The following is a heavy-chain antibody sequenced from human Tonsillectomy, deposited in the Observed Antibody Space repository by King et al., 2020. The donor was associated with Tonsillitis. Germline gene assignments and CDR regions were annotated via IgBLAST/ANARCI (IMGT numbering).Heavy chain of an antibody. D-gene: IGHD6-19*01. V-gene: IGHV3-30-3*01. CDR2: ISYDGSNK. CDR3: ARDPRPRSGWEFSLLYYYYYGMDV. CDR1: GFTFSSYA. J-gene: IGHJ6*02. Sequence: QLVQSGGGVVQPGRSLRLSCAASGFTFSSYAMHWVRQAPGKGLEWVAVISYDGSNKYYADSVKGRFTISRDNSKNTLYLQMNSLRAEDTAVYYCARDPRPRSGWEFSLLYYYYYGMDVWGQGTTVTVSS.